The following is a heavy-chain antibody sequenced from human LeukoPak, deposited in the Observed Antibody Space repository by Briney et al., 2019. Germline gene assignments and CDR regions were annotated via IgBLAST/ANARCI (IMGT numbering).Heavy chain of an antibody. D-gene: IGHD3-3*01. V-gene: IGHV3-23*01. J-gene: IGHJ6*02. Sequence: GGSLRLSCAASGFTFSSYAMSWVRQAPGKGLEWVSGITYSGDSTDYADSVKGRFTISRDNSKNTLYLQMNSLRAEDTAVYYCARAMGVALSHYGMDVWGQGTTVTVSS. CDR3: ARAMGVALSHYGMDV. CDR1: GFTFSSYA. CDR2: ITYSGDST.